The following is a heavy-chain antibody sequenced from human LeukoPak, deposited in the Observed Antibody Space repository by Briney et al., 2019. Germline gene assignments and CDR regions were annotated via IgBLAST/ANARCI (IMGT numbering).Heavy chain of an antibody. D-gene: IGHD1-26*01. V-gene: IGHV4-38-2*02. Sequence: SETLSLTCAVSGYSISSGYYWGWIRQPPGKVLEWIGSIYHSGSTYYNPSLKSRVTISVDTSKNQFSLKLSSVTAADTAVYYCARDGGSGSSDFDYWGQGTLVTVSS. J-gene: IGHJ4*02. CDR3: ARDGGSGSSDFDY. CDR2: IYHSGST. CDR1: GYSISSGYY.